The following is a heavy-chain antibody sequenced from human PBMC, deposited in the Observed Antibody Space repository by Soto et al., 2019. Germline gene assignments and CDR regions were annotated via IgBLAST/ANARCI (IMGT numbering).Heavy chain of an antibody. D-gene: IGHD3-10*01. CDR3: ASGAYYYGSGRIMDV. J-gene: IGHJ6*04. CDR2: IIPILGIA. CDR1: GGTFSSYT. V-gene: IGHV1-69*02. Sequence: QVQLVQSGAEVKKPGSSVKVSCTTSGGTFSSYTISWVRQAPGQGLEWMGRIIPILGIANYAQKFQGRVTITADKSTSTAYMELSSLRSEDTAVYYCASGAYYYGSGRIMDVWGKGTTVTVSS.